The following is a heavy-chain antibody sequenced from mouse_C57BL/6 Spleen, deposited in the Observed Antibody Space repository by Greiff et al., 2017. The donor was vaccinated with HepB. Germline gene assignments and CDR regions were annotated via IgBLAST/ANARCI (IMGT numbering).Heavy chain of an antibody. CDR1: GFNIKDDY. CDR2: IDPENGDT. CDR3: TKPPFITTVVEGYFDV. Sequence: VQLQQSGAELVRPGASVKLSCTASGFNIKDDYMHWVKQRPEQGLEWIGWIDPENGDTEYASKFQGKATITADTSSNTAYLQLSSLTSEDTAVYYCTKPPFITTVVEGYFDVWGTGTTVTVSS. V-gene: IGHV14-4*01. D-gene: IGHD1-1*01. J-gene: IGHJ1*03.